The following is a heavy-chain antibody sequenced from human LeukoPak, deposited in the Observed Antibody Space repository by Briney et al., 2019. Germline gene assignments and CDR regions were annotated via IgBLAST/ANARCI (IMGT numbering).Heavy chain of an antibody. CDR2: INWNGGSI. CDR1: GFTFDDYG. CDR3: AKDSAVVPAAPYGMDV. J-gene: IGHJ6*02. V-gene: IGHV3-20*04. Sequence: PGGSLRLSCAASGFTFDDYGMNWVRQAPGKGLEWVSGINWNGGSIGYADSVKGRFTISRDNPKNTLYLQMNSLRAEDTAVYYCAKDSAVVPAAPYGMDVWGQGTTVTVSS. D-gene: IGHD2-2*01.